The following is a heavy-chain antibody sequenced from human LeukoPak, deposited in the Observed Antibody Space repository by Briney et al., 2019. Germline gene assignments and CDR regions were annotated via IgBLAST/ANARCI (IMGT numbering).Heavy chain of an antibody. D-gene: IGHD4-17*01. CDR1: GFTFSSYG. CDR2: ISGSGGRT. V-gene: IGHV3-23*01. J-gene: IGHJ4*02. Sequence: PGGSLRLCCAASGFTFSSYGMSWVRQAPGKGLEWVSVISGSGGRTYYADSVKGRFTISRDNSKNTLYLQMNSLRAEDTAVYYCAREGNYGDYFDYWGQGTLVTVSS. CDR3: AREGNYGDYFDY.